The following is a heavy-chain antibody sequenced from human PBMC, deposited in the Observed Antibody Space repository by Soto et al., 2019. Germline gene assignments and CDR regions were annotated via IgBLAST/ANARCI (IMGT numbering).Heavy chain of an antibody. Sequence: VQLVQSGAEVKKPGASVKVSCKDSGYTFTSYGISWVRQAPGQGLEWMGWISAYNGKTNYAQKLQGRVTMTTDTSTSTAYMELRSLRYDDTAVYYCARDIPQVVPAALPFDYWGQGTLVTVSS. D-gene: IGHD2-2*02. J-gene: IGHJ4*02. CDR3: ARDIPQVVPAALPFDY. CDR2: ISAYNGKT. V-gene: IGHV1-18*01. CDR1: GYTFTSYG.